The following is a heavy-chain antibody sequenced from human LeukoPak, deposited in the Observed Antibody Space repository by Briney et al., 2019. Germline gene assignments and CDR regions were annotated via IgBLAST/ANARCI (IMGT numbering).Heavy chain of an antibody. CDR1: GYTFTSYG. J-gene: IGHJ4*02. CDR2: ISAYNGNT. D-gene: IGHD1-26*01. Sequence: GASVKVSFKASGYTFTSYGISWVRQAPGQGLEWMGWISAYNGNTNYAQKLQGRVTMTTDTSTSTAYMELRSLRSDDTAVYYCARVAKVVGATKFDYWGQGTLVTVSS. V-gene: IGHV1-18*01. CDR3: ARVAKVVGATKFDY.